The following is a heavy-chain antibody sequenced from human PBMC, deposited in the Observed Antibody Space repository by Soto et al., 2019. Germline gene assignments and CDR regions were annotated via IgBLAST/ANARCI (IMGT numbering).Heavy chain of an antibody. CDR1: GFTFSSYG. CDR3: AKDFRRYYFCSGHRPVFDI. J-gene: IGHJ3*02. CDR2: ISGSGGST. Sequence: GGSLRLSCAASGFTFSSYGMSWVRQAPGKGLEWVSAISGSGGSTFYADSVKGRFTISRDNSKNTLYLQMNSLRAEDTAVYYCAKDFRRYYFCSGHRPVFDICGQGSMVTV. D-gene: IGHD3-3*01. V-gene: IGHV3-23*01.